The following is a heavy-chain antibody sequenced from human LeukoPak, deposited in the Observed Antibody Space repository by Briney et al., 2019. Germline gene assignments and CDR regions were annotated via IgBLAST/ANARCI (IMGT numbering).Heavy chain of an antibody. CDR3: ARDYYGQADS. V-gene: IGHV3-74*01. D-gene: IGHD1-26*01. CDR1: GFTFDDYA. J-gene: IGHJ4*02. CDR2: INSDGSFT. Sequence: PGGSLRLSCAASGFTFDDYAMHWVRQAPGKGLVWVSRINSDGSFTTYADSVKGRFTISKDNAKNTLYLQMNSLRAEDTAMYYCARDYYGQADSWGQGTLVTVSS.